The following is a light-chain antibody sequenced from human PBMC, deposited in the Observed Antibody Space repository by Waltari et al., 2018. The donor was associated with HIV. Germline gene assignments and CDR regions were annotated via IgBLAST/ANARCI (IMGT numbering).Light chain of an antibody. V-gene: IGLV2-8*01. CDR2: EDN. Sequence: QSALTQPPSASGSPGQSVTISCTGISSDVGGYKYVSWYQHHPGKAPKLMIYEDNRRPSGVPDRCSSSKSGNTASLTVSGLQADDEADYYCSSYAGTNRLFGGGTKLTVL. CDR1: SSDVGGYKY. J-gene: IGLJ2*01. CDR3: SSYAGTNRL.